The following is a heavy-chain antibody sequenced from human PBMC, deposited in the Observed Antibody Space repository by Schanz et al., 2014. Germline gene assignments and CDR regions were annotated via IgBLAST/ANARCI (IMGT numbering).Heavy chain of an antibody. V-gene: IGHV3-74*01. CDR3: ARSTGTCYDY. CDR1: GFTFNDYW. CDR2: ISGSGGST. J-gene: IGHJ4*02. D-gene: IGHD2-8*02. Sequence: EVQLVESGGGFVQPGGSLRLSCAASGFTFNDYWMHWVRQAPGKGLVWVSAISGSGGSTYYADSVKGRFTISRDNAKNTLYLQMTSLRAEDTAVYYCARSTGTCYDYWGQGTLVTVSS.